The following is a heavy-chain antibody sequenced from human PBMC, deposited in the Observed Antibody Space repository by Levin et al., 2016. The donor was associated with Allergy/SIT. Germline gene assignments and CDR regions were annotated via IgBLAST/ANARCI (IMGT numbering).Heavy chain of an antibody. CDR1: GFTFSSYA. CDR3: ARASGYSYGP. D-gene: IGHD5-18*01. CDR2: ISSSSSYI. V-gene: IGHV3-21*01. Sequence: GESLKISCAASGFTFSSYAMSWVRQAPGKGLEWVSAISSSSSYIYYADSVKGRFTISRDNAKNSLYLQMNSLRAEDTAVYYCARASGYSYGPWGQGTLVTVSS. J-gene: IGHJ4*02.